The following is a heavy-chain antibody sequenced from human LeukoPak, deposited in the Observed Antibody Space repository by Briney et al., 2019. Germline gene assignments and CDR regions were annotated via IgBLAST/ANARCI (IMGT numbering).Heavy chain of an antibody. CDR2: IRYDGSNK. CDR3: AGDRRLWFGESYHMDV. D-gene: IGHD3-10*01. J-gene: IGHJ6*03. CDR1: GFTFSSYG. V-gene: IGHV3-30*02. Sequence: AGGSLRLSCAASGFTFSSYGMHWVRQAPGKGPEWVASIRYDGSNKYYADSVKGRFTISRDNSKNTLYLQMNSLRAEDTAVYYCAGDRRLWFGESYHMDVWGKGTTVTISS.